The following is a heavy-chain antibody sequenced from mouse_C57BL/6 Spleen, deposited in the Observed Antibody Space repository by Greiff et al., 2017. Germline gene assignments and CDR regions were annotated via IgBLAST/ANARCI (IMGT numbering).Heavy chain of an antibody. D-gene: IGHD4-1*01. CDR1: GYTFTDYE. CDR2: IDPETGGT. V-gene: IGHV1-15*01. Sequence: QVQLQQSGAELVRPGASVTLSCKASGYTFTDYEMHWVKQTPVHGLEWIGAIDPETGGTAYNQKFKGKAILTADKSSSTAYMELRSLTSADSAVYYCLTGMNYFDYWGQGTTLTVSS. CDR3: LTGMNYFDY. J-gene: IGHJ2*01.